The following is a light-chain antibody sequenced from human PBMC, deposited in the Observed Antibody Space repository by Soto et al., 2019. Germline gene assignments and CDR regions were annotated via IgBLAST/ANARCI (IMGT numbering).Light chain of an antibody. CDR2: GAS. V-gene: IGKV1-27*01. CDR1: QAISNY. Sequence: DIQMTQSPSSLSAYLGDRVTITCRASQAISNYLAWYQQKPGRVPKLLLFGASTLKSGVPARFSGSGSGTLFTLTINGLLPEDVATYYCQKYDSAPFTFGRGTKVDFK. CDR3: QKYDSAPFT. J-gene: IGKJ3*01.